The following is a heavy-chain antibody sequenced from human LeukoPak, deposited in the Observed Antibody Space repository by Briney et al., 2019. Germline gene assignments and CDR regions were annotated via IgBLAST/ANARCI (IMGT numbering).Heavy chain of an antibody. Sequence: PSETLFLTCTVPGGASSSYYWNRIRQPPGKGLEWIGYIYYSGSTNYNPSLKSRVTISVDTSKNQFSLKLSSVTAADMFFSSRGRHTRWLPFDYWGQGTLVTVSS. CDR3: GRHTRWLPFDY. V-gene: IGHV4-59*08. CDR1: GGASSSYY. D-gene: IGHD5-24*01. J-gene: IGHJ4*02. CDR2: IYYSGST.